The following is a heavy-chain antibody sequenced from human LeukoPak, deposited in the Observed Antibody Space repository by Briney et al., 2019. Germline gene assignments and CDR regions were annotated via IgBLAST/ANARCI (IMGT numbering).Heavy chain of an antibody. CDR2: ISSSSSTI. J-gene: IGHJ4*02. CDR1: GFTFSSYS. V-gene: IGHV3-48*01. D-gene: IGHD3-9*01. CDR3: ASAFYDILTGYVGYYFDY. Sequence: PGGSLRLSCAASGFTFSSYSMNWVRQAPGKGLEWVSHISSSSSTIYYADSVKGRFTISRDNAKNSLYLQMNSLRAEDTAVYYCASAFYDILTGYVGYYFDYWGQGTLVTVSS.